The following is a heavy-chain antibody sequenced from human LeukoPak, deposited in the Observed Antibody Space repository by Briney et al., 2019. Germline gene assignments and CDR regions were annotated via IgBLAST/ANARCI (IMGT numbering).Heavy chain of an antibody. Sequence: ASVKVSCKASGYTLTGYYMHWVRQAPGQGLEWMGWISAYNGNTNYAQKLQGRVTMTTDTSTSTAYMELRSLRSDDTAVYYCARYVYYYDSSGSARADYWGQGTLVTVSS. J-gene: IGHJ4*02. CDR2: ISAYNGNT. V-gene: IGHV1-18*04. CDR3: ARYVYYYDSSGSARADY. CDR1: GYTLTGYY. D-gene: IGHD3-22*01.